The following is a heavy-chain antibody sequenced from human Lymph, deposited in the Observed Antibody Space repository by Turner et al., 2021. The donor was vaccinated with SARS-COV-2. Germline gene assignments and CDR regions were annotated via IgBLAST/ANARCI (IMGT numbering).Heavy chain of an antibody. CDR3: AKDPGYCSGGSCYSRTYFDF. V-gene: IGHV3-43*02. CDR2: ISGDGGGT. J-gene: IGHJ4*02. CDR1: GCTFDDYA. Sequence: EVQLVESGGGLVQPGGSLRLSCAASGCTFDDYAMHWVRQAPGKGLEWVSLISGDGGGTYYADSVKGRFTISRDNSKNSLSLQMNSLRAEDTALYYCAKDPGYCSGGSCYSRTYFDFWGQGTLVTVSA. D-gene: IGHD2-15*01.